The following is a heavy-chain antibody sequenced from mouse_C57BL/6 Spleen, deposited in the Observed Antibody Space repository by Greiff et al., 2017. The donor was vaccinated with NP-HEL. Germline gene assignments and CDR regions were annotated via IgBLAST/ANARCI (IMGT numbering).Heavy chain of an antibody. CDR1: GYSITSGYY. Sequence: DVQLQESGPGLVKPSPSLSLTCSVTGYSITSGYYWNWIRQFPGNKLEWMGYISYDGSNNYNPPFKNRTTITRDTSKNQFFLKLNSVTTEDTATYYCAGGGPVVTLDCWGQGTTLTVSS. CDR3: AGGGPVVTLDC. V-gene: IGHV3-6*01. J-gene: IGHJ2*01. D-gene: IGHD1-1*01. CDR2: ISYDGSN.